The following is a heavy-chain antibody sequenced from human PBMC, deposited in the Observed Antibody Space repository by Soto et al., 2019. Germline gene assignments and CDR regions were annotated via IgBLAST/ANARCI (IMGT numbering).Heavy chain of an antibody. V-gene: IGHV3-43*01. D-gene: IGHD3-10*01. J-gene: IGHJ4*02. CDR1: GFTFDDYT. CDR2: ISWDGGST. CDR3: AKYTSTMFRGVTE. Sequence: EVQLVESGGVVVQPGGSLRLSCAASGFTFDDYTMHWVRQAPGKGLEWVSLISWDGGSTYYADSVKGRFTISRDNSKNSLYLQMNSLRTEDTALYYCAKYTSTMFRGVTEWGQGTLVTVSS.